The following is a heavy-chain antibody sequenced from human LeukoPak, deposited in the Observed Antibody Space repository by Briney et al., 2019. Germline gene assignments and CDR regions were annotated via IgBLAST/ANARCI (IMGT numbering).Heavy chain of an antibody. V-gene: IGHV1-2*02. CDR2: INPDSGDT. CDR3: TRERINSGSYSEALDY. J-gene: IGHJ4*02. D-gene: IGHD1-26*01. Sequence: ASVKVSCKASGYTFTGYYMHWARQAPGQGLEWMGWINPDSGDTNYAQKFQGRVTMTRDTSISTAYMEVSSLTSDDTAVYYCTRERINSGSYSEALDYWGQGTLVTVSS. CDR1: GYTFTGYY.